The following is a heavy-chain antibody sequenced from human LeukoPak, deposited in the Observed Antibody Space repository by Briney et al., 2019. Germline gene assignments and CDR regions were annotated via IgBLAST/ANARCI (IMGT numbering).Heavy chain of an antibody. V-gene: IGHV4-30-2*01. D-gene: IGHD4-17*01. CDR1: GGSISSGGYS. J-gene: IGHJ4*02. Sequence: PSQTLSLTCAVSGGSISSGGYSWSWIRQPPGKGLEWIGYIYHSGSTYYNPSLKSRVTISVDRSKNQFSLKLSSVTAADTAVYYCARTTVTRTFDYWGQGTLVTASS. CDR3: ARTTVTRTFDY. CDR2: IYHSGST.